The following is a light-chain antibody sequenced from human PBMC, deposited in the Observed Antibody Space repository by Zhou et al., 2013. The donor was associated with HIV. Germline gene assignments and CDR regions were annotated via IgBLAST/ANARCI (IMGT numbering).Light chain of an antibody. CDR1: QSVSSN. CDR3: QQYGSTPIT. CDR2: GSS. J-gene: IGKJ5*01. V-gene: IGKV3-20*01. Sequence: EIVLTQSPATLSVSPGERATLSCRTSQSVSSNLAWYQQKPGQAPRLLIHGSSSRATGIPDRFSGSESGTDFTLTISRLEPEDFAVYFCQQYGSTPITFGQGTRLEIK.